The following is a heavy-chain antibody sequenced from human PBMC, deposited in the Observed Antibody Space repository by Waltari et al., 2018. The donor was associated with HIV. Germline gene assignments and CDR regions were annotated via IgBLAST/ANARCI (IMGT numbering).Heavy chain of an antibody. CDR2: ISHTANS. Sequence: QVQLQQWGTVLLKPSETLSLTCAVYGGASFTDSYWSWIRQSPGKGLEWIGEISHTANSNYNPSLKTRITMSKDTSKNQFSLGLTSVTAADTAVYYGVGRLYSGSYLAESWGQGNLVTVST. CDR3: VGRLYSGSYLAES. CDR1: GGASFTDSY. J-gene: IGHJ5*02. V-gene: IGHV4-34*01. D-gene: IGHD1-26*01.